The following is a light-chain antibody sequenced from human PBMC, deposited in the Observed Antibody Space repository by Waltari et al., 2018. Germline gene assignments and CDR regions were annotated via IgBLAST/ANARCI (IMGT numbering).Light chain of an antibody. CDR1: SSDIGGYHY. CDR3: SSHTSCSTWG. Sequence: QSPLTQPASVSGSPGQSTTISSTGTSSDIGGYHYVSWYPQHTGKAPTLMFYDVSNPPPGVSNRLSRSKSGNTSSVTICGVQAEDEAEYYCSSHTSCSTWGFGGGTKLTVL. J-gene: IGLJ3*02. V-gene: IGLV2-14*01. CDR2: DVS.